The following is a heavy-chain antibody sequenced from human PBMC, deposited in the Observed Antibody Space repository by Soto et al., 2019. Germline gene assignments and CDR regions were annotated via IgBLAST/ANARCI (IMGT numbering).Heavy chain of an antibody. V-gene: IGHV3-23*01. J-gene: IGHJ4*02. CDR3: AKDWGAAAGTGQTFDY. CDR2: ISGSGGAT. CDR1: GFTFTSFA. D-gene: IGHD6-13*01. Sequence: PGGSLRLSCAASGFTFTSFAVSWVRQAPGKGLEWVSAISGSGGATYYADSVKGRFTISRDNSKNTLYLQMNSLRAEDTAVYYCAKDWGAAAGTGQTFDYWGQGTLVTVSS.